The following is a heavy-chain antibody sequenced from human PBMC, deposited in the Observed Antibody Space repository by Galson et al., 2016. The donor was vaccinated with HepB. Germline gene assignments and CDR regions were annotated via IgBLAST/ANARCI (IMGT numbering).Heavy chain of an antibody. CDR3: AGDSGRYGIDV. V-gene: IGHV3-33*01. CDR1: GFTFSTYG. D-gene: IGHD1-26*01. CDR2: IWYDGSRK. J-gene: IGHJ6*02. Sequence: SLRLSCAVSGFTFSTYGMHWVRQAPGKGLEWVAVIWYDGSRKYYGDSVKGRFTISRDDSKDMLYLQMNSLRVEDTALYYCAGDSGRYGIDVWGQGTTVTVSS.